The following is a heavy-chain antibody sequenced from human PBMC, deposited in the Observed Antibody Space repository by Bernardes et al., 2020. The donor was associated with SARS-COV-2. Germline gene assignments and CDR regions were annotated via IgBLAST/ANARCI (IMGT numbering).Heavy chain of an antibody. CDR1: GFTFSSYW. V-gene: IGHV3-7*04. J-gene: IGHJ5*02. CDR3: ARDRGRNWFDP. CDR2: IKQDGSEK. Sequence: GSVRLSCSASGFTFSSYWMIWVRQAPGKGLEWVANIKQDGSEKYYVDSVKGRFTISRDNAKNSLYLQMNSLGAEDKAVYYCARDRGRNWFDPWGQGTLVTVSS.